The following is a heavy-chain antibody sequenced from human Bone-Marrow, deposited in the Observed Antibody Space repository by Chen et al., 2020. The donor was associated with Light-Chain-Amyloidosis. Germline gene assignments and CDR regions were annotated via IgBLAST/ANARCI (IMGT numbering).Heavy chain of an antibody. CDR3: ARWVEGRGIAARPRGVDV. D-gene: IGHD6-6*01. V-gene: IGHV4-34*01. J-gene: IGHJ6*02. Sequence: QVQLQQWGPGLLKPSETLSLTCAVYGGSFSTYYWTWSWIRQPPGKGLEWIGEINHRGSTNYNPSLESRVTISIDTSKNQFSLNLNSVTSAGTALYYGARWVEGRGIAARPRGVDVWGQGTTVTVS. CDR1: GGSFSTYY. CDR2: INHRGST.